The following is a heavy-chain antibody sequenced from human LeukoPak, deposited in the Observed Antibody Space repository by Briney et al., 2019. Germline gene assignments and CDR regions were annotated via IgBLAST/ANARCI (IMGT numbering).Heavy chain of an antibody. D-gene: IGHD7-27*01. Sequence: GASVKVSCKASGYTFSSYSISWVRQAPGQGLEWMGWISAYDGNTNYARKFQGRVTMTTDTSTNTAYMELRSLRSDDTAVYYCARETGGSFEYFDYWGQGTLVTVSS. CDR3: ARETGGSFEYFDY. CDR1: GYTFSSYS. CDR2: ISAYDGNT. J-gene: IGHJ4*02. V-gene: IGHV1-18*01.